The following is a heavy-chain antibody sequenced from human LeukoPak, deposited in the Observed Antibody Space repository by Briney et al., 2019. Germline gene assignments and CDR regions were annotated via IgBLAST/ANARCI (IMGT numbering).Heavy chain of an antibody. CDR1: GYTFTSYY. Sequence: ASVKVSCKASGYTFTSYYMHWVRHAPGQGLEWMGIINPSGGSTSYAQKFQGRVTMTRGTSTSTVYMELSSLRSEDTAVYYCAIDCSGPGNAFDIWGQGTMVTVSS. D-gene: IGHD6-19*01. CDR3: AIDCSGPGNAFDI. CDR2: INPSGGST. J-gene: IGHJ3*02. V-gene: IGHV1-46*01.